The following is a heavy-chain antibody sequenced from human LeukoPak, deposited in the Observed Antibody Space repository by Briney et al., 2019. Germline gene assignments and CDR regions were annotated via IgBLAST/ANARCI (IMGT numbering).Heavy chain of an antibody. J-gene: IGHJ1*01. CDR3: ARVSIAVDGFYFHH. CDR2: SFHSGNT. V-gene: IGHV4-38-2*02. Sequence: ASETLSLTCTVSGYSNSSGYYWGWIRQPPGKGLEWIGNSFHSGNTYYNPCLKSRVNISVDTSKNQFSLQMRSVTAADTAVYSCARVSIAVDGFYFHHWGQGTLVTVCS. CDR1: GYSNSSGYY. D-gene: IGHD6-19*01.